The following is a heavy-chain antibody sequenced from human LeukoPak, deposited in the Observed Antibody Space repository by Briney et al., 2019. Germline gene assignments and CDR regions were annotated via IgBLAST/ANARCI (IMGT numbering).Heavy chain of an antibody. V-gene: IGHV3-33*08. D-gene: IGHD3-3*01. Sequence: HPGGSLRLSCAASGFTFSSYGIHWVRQAPGKGLEWVAVIWYDGSNKYYADSVKGRFTISRDNSKNTLYLQMNSLRAEDTAVYYCARERRFLEWLPQVPYYYYYGMDVWGQGTTVTVSS. CDR3: ARERRFLEWLPQVPYYYYYGMDV. CDR1: GFTFSSYG. J-gene: IGHJ6*02. CDR2: IWYDGSNK.